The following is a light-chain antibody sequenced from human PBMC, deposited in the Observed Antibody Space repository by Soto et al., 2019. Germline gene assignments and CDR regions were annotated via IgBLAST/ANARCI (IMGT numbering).Light chain of an antibody. Sequence: EIVMTQSPATLSVSPGERATLSCRASQSLRSNLAWYQQKPGQAPRLLIYGASTRATGIPARFSGSGSGTEFTLTISSLQPEDFAVYYCQQYNDWPPIPFGXGTRLEVK. CDR1: QSLRSN. CDR3: QQYNDWPPIP. V-gene: IGKV3-15*01. J-gene: IGKJ5*01. CDR2: GAS.